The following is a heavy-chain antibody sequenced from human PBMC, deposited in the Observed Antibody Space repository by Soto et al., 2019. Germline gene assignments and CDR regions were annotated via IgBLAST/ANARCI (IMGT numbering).Heavy chain of an antibody. D-gene: IGHD3-16*01. J-gene: IGHJ6*02. Sequence: QLQLQESGPGLVKPSETLSLTCTVSGGSISSNSYYWGWIRQPPGKGLEWIGGIYYSGSTYYNPSLKSRVTISVDTSKNQFSLKLSSVTAADTAVYYCAKWGGDPSLYGMDVWGQGTTVTVSS. CDR2: IYYSGST. CDR3: AKWGGDPSLYGMDV. V-gene: IGHV4-39*01. CDR1: GGSISSNSYY.